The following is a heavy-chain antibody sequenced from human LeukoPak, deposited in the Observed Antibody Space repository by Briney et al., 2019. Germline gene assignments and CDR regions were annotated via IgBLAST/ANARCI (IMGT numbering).Heavy chain of an antibody. CDR2: ISVSGSST. V-gene: IGHV3-23*01. Sequence: GGSLRLSCAASGFTFSNYWMSWVRQAPGKGLEWVSTISVSGSSTYYADSVKARFIISRDSSKNTLYLQMNSLRVEDTALYYCAKDYYYDPVDAFDVWGHGTMVTVSS. J-gene: IGHJ3*01. CDR1: GFTFSNYW. CDR3: AKDYYYDPVDAFDV. D-gene: IGHD3-22*01.